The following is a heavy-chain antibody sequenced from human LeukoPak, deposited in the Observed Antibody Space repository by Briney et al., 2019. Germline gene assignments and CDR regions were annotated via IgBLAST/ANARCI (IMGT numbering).Heavy chain of an antibody. CDR1: GYTFTGYY. J-gene: IGHJ5*02. CDR2: INPNSGGT. V-gene: IGHV1-2*02. CDR3: AREVQGVLNTAMVIGHWFDP. Sequence: GASVKVSCKASGYTFTGYYMHRVRQAPGQGLEWMGWINPNSGGTNYAQKFQGRVTMTRDTSISTAYMELSRLRSDDTAVYYCAREVQGVLNTAMVIGHWFDPWGQGTLVTVSS. D-gene: IGHD5-18*01.